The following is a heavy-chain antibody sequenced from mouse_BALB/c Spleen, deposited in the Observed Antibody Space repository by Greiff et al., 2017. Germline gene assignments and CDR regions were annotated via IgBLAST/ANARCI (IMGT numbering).Heavy chain of an antibody. CDR3: ARGGLLPWFAY. D-gene: IGHD2-3*01. J-gene: IGHJ3*01. Sequence: EVQGVESGGGLVQPGGSRKLSCAASGFTFSSFGMHWVRQAPEKGLEWVAYISSGSSTIYYADTVKGRFTISRDNPKNTLFLQMTSLRSEDTAMYYCARGGLLPWFAYWGQGTLVTVSA. CDR2: ISSGSSTI. V-gene: IGHV5-17*02. CDR1: GFTFSSFG.